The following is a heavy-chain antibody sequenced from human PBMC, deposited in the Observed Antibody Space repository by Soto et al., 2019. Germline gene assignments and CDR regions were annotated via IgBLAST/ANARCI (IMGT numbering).Heavy chain of an antibody. CDR3: AKVPSYYDILTGYFDY. CDR1: GFTFSSYA. V-gene: IGHV3-23*01. Sequence: GSLRLSCAASGFTFSSYAMSWVRQAPGKGLEWVSAISGSGGSTYYADSVKGRFTISRDNSKNTLYLQMNSLRAEDTAVYYCAKVPSYYDILTGYFDYWGQGTLVTVSS. D-gene: IGHD3-9*01. J-gene: IGHJ4*02. CDR2: ISGSGGST.